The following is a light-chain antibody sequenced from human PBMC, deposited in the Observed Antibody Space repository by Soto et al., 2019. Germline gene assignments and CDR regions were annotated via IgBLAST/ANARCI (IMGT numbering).Light chain of an antibody. CDR1: QSISSY. J-gene: IGKJ3*01. V-gene: IGKV1-39*01. CDR3: QQSYSTPQFT. Sequence: DIKMTQSPSSLSASVGDRVTITCRASQSISSYLNWYQQKQGKAPKLLIYAASSLQSGVPSRFSGSGSGTDFTLTISSLQPEDFATYYCQQSYSTPQFTFGPGTKVDIK. CDR2: AAS.